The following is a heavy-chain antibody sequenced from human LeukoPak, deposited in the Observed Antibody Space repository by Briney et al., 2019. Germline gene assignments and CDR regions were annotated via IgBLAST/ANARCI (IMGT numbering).Heavy chain of an antibody. D-gene: IGHD6-13*01. CDR1: VGSIINYY. J-gene: IGHJ4*02. CDR2: IHDSGHI. Sequence: SETLSLTCPVSVGSIINYYWSSMRQPPGKGLECIAYIHDSGHINHNPSLKRRVTISLDTSKNQYSLKLTSVTAADTALYYCARQQLPDGSYYFDYWGQGTLVTVSS. CDR3: ARQQLPDGSYYFDY. V-gene: IGHV4-59*01.